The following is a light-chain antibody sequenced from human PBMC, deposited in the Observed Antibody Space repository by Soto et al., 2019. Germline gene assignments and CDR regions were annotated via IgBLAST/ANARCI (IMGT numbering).Light chain of an antibody. CDR3: CSYAGSSTFYV. J-gene: IGLJ1*01. CDR2: EGS. V-gene: IGLV2-23*01. Sequence: QSVLAQPASVSGSPGQSITISCTGTSSDVCIYTFFSWYQQYPGNAPKLMIYEGSKRPSVVSNCFSGSKSGNTASLTIFGLQAEDEADYYCCSYAGSSTFYVFGTGTKVTVL. CDR1: SSDVCIYTF.